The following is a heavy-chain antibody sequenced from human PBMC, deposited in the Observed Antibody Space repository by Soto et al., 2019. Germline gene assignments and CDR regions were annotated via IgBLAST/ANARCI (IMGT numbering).Heavy chain of an antibody. Sequence: PSETLSLTCTVSGGSISSSSYYWGWIRQPPGKGLEWIGSIYYSGSTYYNPSLKSRVTISVDTSKNQFSLKLSSVTAADTAVYYCARRIMVRGVIRPIDYWCPGTLVTLAS. J-gene: IGHJ4*02. V-gene: IGHV4-39*01. CDR2: IYYSGST. D-gene: IGHD3-10*01. CDR1: GGSISSSSYY. CDR3: ARRIMVRGVIRPIDY.